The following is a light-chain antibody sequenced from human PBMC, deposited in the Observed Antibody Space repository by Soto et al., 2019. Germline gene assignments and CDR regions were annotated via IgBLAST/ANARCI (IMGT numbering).Light chain of an antibody. Sequence: EIVLTHSRGTLSFSPGGRSTLSWRASKSISSSSIAWYQQNRGQPPPLLIDGASSRATVISDTFSGSGSGTDFTLTISRPETENFVVYYCQLYGYSTMYTLGLGTKLDIK. CDR1: KSISSSS. CDR2: GAS. V-gene: IGKV3-20*01. CDR3: QLYGYSTMYT. J-gene: IGKJ2*01.